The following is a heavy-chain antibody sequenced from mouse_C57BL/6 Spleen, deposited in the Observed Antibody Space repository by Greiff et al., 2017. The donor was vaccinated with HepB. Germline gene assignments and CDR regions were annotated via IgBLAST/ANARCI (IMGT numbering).Heavy chain of an antibody. J-gene: IGHJ3*01. V-gene: IGHV1-82*01. D-gene: IGHD1-1*01. Sequence: VKLMESGPELVKPGASVKISCKASGYAFSSSWMNWVKQRPGKGLEWIGRIYPGDGDTNYNGKFKGKATLTADKSSSTAYMQLSSLTSEDSAVYFCATYYYGSSYGFAYWGQGTLVTVSA. CDR3: ATYYYGSSYGFAY. CDR1: GYAFSSSW. CDR2: IYPGDGDT.